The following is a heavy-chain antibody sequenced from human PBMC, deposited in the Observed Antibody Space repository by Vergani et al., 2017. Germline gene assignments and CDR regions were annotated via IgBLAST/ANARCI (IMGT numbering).Heavy chain of an antibody. V-gene: IGHV4-34*02. CDR1: GESFSSFY. Sequence: QVQLQQWGAGVVKPSGTLSLTCAVFGESFSSFYWSWIRQPPGKGLEWIGEINNDGHTNYNPSLVSRVTVSRDTAKNQFSLNLMSVTAADTAMYYCSVRPRVNLVGGEIVTKRTFDYWSQGGQVTVSS. D-gene: IGHD3-10*01. CDR3: SVRPRVNLVGGEIVTKRTFDY. CDR2: INNDGHT. J-gene: IGHJ4*02.